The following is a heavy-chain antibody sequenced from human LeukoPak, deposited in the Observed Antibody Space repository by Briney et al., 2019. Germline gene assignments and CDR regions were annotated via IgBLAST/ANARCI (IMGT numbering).Heavy chain of an antibody. V-gene: IGHV1-2*02. CDR1: GYTFTSYG. CDR3: ARDFASSGYYSDC. Sequence: ASVKVSCKASGYTFTSYGITWVRQAPGQELEWMGWINPNSGGTNYAQKFQGRVILTRDTSVSTAYMEMSWLQSDDTAVYYCARDFASSGYYSDCWGQGTLVTVSS. J-gene: IGHJ4*02. CDR2: INPNSGGT. D-gene: IGHD3-22*01.